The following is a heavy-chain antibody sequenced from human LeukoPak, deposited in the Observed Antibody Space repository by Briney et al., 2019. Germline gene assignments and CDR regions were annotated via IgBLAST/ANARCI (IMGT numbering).Heavy chain of an antibody. J-gene: IGHJ3*02. Sequence: PSETLSLTCAVYGGSFSGYYWSWIRQPPGKGLEWIGEINHSGSTNYNPSLKSRVTISVDTSKNQFSLKLSSVTAADTAVYYCARDPYYDSSGYYSYAFDIRGQGTMVTVSS. CDR3: ARDPYYDSSGYYSYAFDI. CDR1: GGSFSGYY. D-gene: IGHD3-22*01. V-gene: IGHV4-34*01. CDR2: INHSGST.